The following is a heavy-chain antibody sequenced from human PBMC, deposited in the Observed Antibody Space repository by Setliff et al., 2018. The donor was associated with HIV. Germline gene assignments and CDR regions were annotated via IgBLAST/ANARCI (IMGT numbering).Heavy chain of an antibody. CDR1: GYTFTGYY. CDR2: INAGNGNT. CDR3: ARGVDYSSSSIDY. D-gene: IGHD6-6*01. J-gene: IGHJ4*02. Sequence: ASVKVSCKASGYTFTGYYMHWVRQAPGQRLEWMGWINAGNGNTKYSQKFQGRVTITRDTSASTAYMELSSLRSEDTAVYYCARGVDYSSSSIDYWGQGTLVTVSS. V-gene: IGHV1-3*01.